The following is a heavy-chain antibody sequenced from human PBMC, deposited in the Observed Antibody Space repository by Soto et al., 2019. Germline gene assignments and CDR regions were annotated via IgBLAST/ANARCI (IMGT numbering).Heavy chain of an antibody. CDR1: GFTFSSYA. J-gene: IGHJ4*02. CDR3: AKLSSPWTKTTVDY. Sequence: GGSLRLSCAASGFTFSSYAMHWVRQAPGKGLEWVAVISYDGSNKYYADSVKGRFTISRDNSKNTLYLQMNSLRAEDTAVYYFAKLSSPWTKTTVDYWGQGTLVTVSS. D-gene: IGHD1-1*01. CDR2: ISYDGSNK. V-gene: IGHV3-30-3*02.